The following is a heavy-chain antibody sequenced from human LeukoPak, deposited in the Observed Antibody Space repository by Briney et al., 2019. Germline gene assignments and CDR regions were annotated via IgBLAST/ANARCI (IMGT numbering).Heavy chain of an antibody. CDR3: ARDLPRGAYYDSSGPFDY. V-gene: IGHV1-69*04. J-gene: IGHJ4*02. CDR1: GGTFSSYA. CDR2: IIPIFGIA. Sequence: SVKVSCKASGGTFSSYAISWVRQAPGQGLEWMGRIIPIFGIANYAQKFQGRVTITADKSTSAAYMELSSLRSEVTAVYYCARDLPRGAYYDSSGPFDYWGQGTLVTVSS. D-gene: IGHD3-22*01.